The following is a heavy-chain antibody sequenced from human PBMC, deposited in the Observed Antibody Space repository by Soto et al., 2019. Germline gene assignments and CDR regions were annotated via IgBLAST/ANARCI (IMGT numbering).Heavy chain of an antibody. D-gene: IGHD1-1*01. J-gene: IGHJ4*02. CDR2: ITTSGSYI. CDR1: GFTFSSYD. V-gene: IGHV3-21*01. Sequence: GGSLRLSCAASGFTFSSYDMNWVRQAPGKGLEYVSSITTSGSYIYYGDSVRGRFTISRDNAKNSRFLQMDSLRAEDTAVYYSVRSGTAPMQSHDWNDGSLDYWGQGTLVTVSS. CDR3: VRSGTAPMQSHDWNDGSLDY.